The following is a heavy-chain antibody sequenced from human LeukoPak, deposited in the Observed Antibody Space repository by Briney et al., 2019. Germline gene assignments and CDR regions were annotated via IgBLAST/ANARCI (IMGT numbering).Heavy chain of an antibody. Sequence: GGSLRLSCAASRFTFSNYWMSWVRQASGKGLEWVANIKQDGSEKYYVDSVKGRFTISRDNAKNSMYLQMNSLRAEDTAVYYCARDGATFSGSDWYYYLDVWGKGTTVTASS. D-gene: IGHD5-12*01. CDR1: RFTFSNYW. J-gene: IGHJ6*03. V-gene: IGHV3-7*01. CDR2: IKQDGSEK. CDR3: ARDGATFSGSDWYYYLDV.